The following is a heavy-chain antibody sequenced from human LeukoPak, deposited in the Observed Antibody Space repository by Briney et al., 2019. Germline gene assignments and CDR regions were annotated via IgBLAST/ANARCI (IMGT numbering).Heavy chain of an antibody. CDR2: ISAYNGHT. J-gene: IGHJ3*02. Sequence: GASVKVSCKASGYTFTSYGVNWVRQAPGQGLEWMGCISAYNGHTNYAQKLQGRVTMTTDTSTSTLYMELRSLRSDDTAVYYCARHRLPRVYYDSSGYYHNGFDIWGQGTMVTVSS. D-gene: IGHD3-22*01. V-gene: IGHV1-18*01. CDR1: GYTFTSYG. CDR3: ARHRLPRVYYDSSGYYHNGFDI.